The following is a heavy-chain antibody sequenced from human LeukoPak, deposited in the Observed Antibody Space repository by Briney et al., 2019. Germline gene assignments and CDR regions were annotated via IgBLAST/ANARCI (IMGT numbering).Heavy chain of an antibody. CDR3: ARGRGYYDSSGYYEGAFDI. CDR2: IYYSVTT. Sequence: SKTLSLTCTAPGGSINSNDYYWGWIRQPPGKGLEWIGTIYYSVTTYYNPSLKSRVTISVDTSKNQFSLKLTSVTAADTAVFYCARGRGYYDSSGYYEGAFDIWGQGTMVTVSS. V-gene: IGHV4-39*01. J-gene: IGHJ3*02. D-gene: IGHD3-22*01. CDR1: GGSINSNDYY.